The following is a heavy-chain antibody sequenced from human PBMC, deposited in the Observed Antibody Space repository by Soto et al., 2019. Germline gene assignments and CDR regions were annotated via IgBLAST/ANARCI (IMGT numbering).Heavy chain of an antibody. J-gene: IGHJ4*02. Sequence: GGSLRLSCAASGFTFITYTMSWVRQTPGKGLEWVSSISGSGGDTSYADSVTGRFTISRDNSMNTLYLQVNSLRVEDTAVYYCAIIGGWGTLPGYWGQGALVTVSS. CDR2: ISGSGGDT. CDR3: AIIGGWGTLPGY. V-gene: IGHV3-23*01. D-gene: IGHD3-16*01. CDR1: GFTFITYT.